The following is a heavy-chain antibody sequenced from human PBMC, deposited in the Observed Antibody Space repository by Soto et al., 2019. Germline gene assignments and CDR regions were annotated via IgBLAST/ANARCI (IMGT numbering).Heavy chain of an antibody. D-gene: IGHD1-26*01. CDR1: GFTFSSYA. V-gene: IGHV3-30-3*01. Sequence: VGSLRLSCAASGFTFSSYAMHWVRQAPGKGLEWVAVISYDGSNKYYADSVKGRFTIPRDNSKNTLYLQMNSLRAEDTAVYYCARDKGGATLLGRFDAFDIWGQGTMVTVSS. CDR3: ARDKGGATLLGRFDAFDI. J-gene: IGHJ3*02. CDR2: ISYDGSNK.